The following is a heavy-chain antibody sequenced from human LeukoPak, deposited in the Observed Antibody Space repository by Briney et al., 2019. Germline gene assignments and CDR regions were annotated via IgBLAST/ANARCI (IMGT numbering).Heavy chain of an antibody. CDR2: INPNSGDT. Sequence: ASVKVSCKASGYTFTGHYMYWVRQAPGQGLEWMGWINPNSGDTNYAQKFQGRVTMTRDTSISTAYMDLNRLTSHDTAVYYCARRLTTSQDLDYWGQGTLVTVSS. D-gene: IGHD2-2*01. V-gene: IGHV1-2*02. J-gene: IGHJ4*02. CDR1: GYTFTGHY. CDR3: ARRLTTSQDLDY.